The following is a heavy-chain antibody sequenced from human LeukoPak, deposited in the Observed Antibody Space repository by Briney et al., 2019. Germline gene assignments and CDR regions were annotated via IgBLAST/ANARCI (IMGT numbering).Heavy chain of an antibody. CDR1: GGSISSYY. V-gene: IGHV4-59*01. CDR3: ARETPYGSGSYPFDY. D-gene: IGHD3-10*01. J-gene: IGHJ4*02. Sequence: SETLSLTCTVSGGSISSYYWNRIRQPPGKGLEWVGYIYNSGSTNNNPSLKSRVTISVDTSKKQFSLKLSSVTAADTAVYYCARETPYGSGSYPFDYWGQGILVTVSS. CDR2: IYNSGST.